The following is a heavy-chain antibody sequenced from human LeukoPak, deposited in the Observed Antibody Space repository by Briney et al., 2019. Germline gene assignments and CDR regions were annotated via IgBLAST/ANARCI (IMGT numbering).Heavy chain of an antibody. J-gene: IGHJ6*03. Sequence: ASVKVSCKASGGTFSSYAISWVRQAPGQGLEWMGGIIPIFGTANYAQKFQGRVTITTDESTSTAYMELSSLRSEDAAVYYCARAVEGFGELFYYMDVWGKGTTVTVSS. CDR2: IIPIFGTA. D-gene: IGHD3-10*01. CDR3: ARAVEGFGELFYYMDV. CDR1: GGTFSSYA. V-gene: IGHV1-69*05.